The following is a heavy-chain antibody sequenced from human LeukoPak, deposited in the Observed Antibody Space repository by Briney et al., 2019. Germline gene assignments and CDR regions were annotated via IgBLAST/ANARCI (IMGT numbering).Heavy chain of an antibody. CDR3: ARTRPQDYGTSYMDV. V-gene: IGHV4-59*08. J-gene: IGHJ6*03. Sequence: PSETLSLTCNVSGDSISSDYWSWIRQTPGKGLEWIGFIFHSGTTDYNPSLQSRATNSIDTSRKSFSLKLLSVTAADTAVYYCARTRPQDYGTSYMDVWGTGATVTVSS. D-gene: IGHD4-17*01. CDR1: GDSISSDY. CDR2: IFHSGTT.